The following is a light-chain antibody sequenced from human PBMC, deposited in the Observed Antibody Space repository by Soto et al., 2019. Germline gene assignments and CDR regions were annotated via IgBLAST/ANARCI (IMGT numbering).Light chain of an antibody. CDR1: QTISSTY. CDR3: QEYGSSPKT. J-gene: IGKJ1*01. V-gene: IGKV3-20*01. Sequence: EIVLTQSPGTLSLSPGDRATLSCRASQTISSTYLAWYQQKPGQAPRLLIYAASTRATGIPGRFSGSGSGTDFTLTISRLEPEDFAVYYCQEYGSSPKTFGQGTKVEI. CDR2: AAS.